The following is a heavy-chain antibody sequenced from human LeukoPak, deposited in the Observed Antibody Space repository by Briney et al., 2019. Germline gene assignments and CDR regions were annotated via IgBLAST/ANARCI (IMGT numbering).Heavy chain of an antibody. CDR2: INSGGSST. D-gene: IGHD4-23*01. CDR3: ARGPSRGGFHI. V-gene: IGHV3-74*01. J-gene: IGHJ3*02. CDR1: GFTFSLYW. Sequence: GGSLRLSCTASGFTFSLYWMHWVRQAPGKGLVWVSRINSGGSSTNYADSVKGRFTISRDNAKNTLYLQMNSLRAEDTAVYYCARGPSRGGFHIWGQGTMVTVSS.